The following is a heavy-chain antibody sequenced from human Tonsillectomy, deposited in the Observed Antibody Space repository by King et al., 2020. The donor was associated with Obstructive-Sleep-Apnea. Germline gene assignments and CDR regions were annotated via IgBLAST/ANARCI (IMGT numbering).Heavy chain of an antibody. CDR2: ISSSSSTI. CDR3: GRGGGGNSGLMDY. CDR1: GFTFSGHS. Sequence: VQLVESGGGLVQPGGSLRLSCAASGFTFSGHSMNWVRQAPGKGLEWVSYISSSSSTIYSADSVKGRFTISRDNPTDSLYLQMNSLRADDTAVYYCGRGGGGNSGLMDYWGQGALVTVSS. J-gene: IGHJ4*02. D-gene: IGHD4-23*01. V-gene: IGHV3-48*04.